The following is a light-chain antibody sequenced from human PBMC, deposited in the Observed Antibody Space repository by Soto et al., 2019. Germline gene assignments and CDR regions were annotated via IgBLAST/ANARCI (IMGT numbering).Light chain of an antibody. CDR2: KAS. CDR3: QQYNSFYPWT. CDR1: ESISSW. Sequence: DIQMTQSPSTLSAYVGDRVTITSRASESISSWLAWYQQKPGKATKLMIYKASNLETGVPSRFSGSGSGTEFTLTISSLQTDDFADYYCQQYNSFYPWTFGQGTKVDIK. V-gene: IGKV1-5*03. J-gene: IGKJ1*01.